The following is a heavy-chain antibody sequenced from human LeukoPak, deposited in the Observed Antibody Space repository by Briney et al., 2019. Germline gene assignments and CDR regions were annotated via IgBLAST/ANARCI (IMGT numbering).Heavy chain of an antibody. Sequence: GGSLRLSCAASGFTFSTYGMHWVRQAPGKGLEWVAFMRYDGSDEHYADSVQGRFTISRDNSYNTLYLQMNSLRSEDTAVYYCARVRGSVHQRGGDAFDIWGQGTMVTVSS. V-gene: IGHV3-30*02. CDR2: MRYDGSDE. D-gene: IGHD2-2*01. CDR1: GFTFSTYG. CDR3: ARVRGSVHQRGGDAFDI. J-gene: IGHJ3*02.